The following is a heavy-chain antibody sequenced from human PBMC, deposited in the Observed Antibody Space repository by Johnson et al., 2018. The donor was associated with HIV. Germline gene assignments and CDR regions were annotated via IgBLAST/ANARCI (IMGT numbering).Heavy chain of an antibody. CDR1: GVTFSDYY. V-gene: IGHV3-11*04. J-gene: IGHJ3*02. CDR3: ARRIHVPNVFDI. CDR2: ISSSRSTI. Sequence: QVQLVESGGGLVQPGGSLRLSCAVSGVTFSDYYMSWIRQAPGKGLEWVSYISSSRSTIYYADSVRGRFIISRDNAKNALYLQMNSLRTEDTAVYYCARRIHVPNVFDIWGQGTIVTVSS.